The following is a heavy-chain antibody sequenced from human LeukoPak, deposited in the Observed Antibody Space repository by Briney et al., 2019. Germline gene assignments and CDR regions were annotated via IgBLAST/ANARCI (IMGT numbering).Heavy chain of an antibody. J-gene: IGHJ6*04. V-gene: IGHV1-18*04. CDR1: GYTFTSYG. CDR3: ARGADYYGSGSRDYGMDV. CDR2: ISAYNGNT. Sequence: ASVKVSCKASGYTFTSYGISWVRQAPGRGLEWMGWISAYNGNTNYAQKLQGRVTMTTDTSTSTAYMELRSLRSDDTAVDYCARGADYYGSGSRDYGMDVWGKGTTVTVSS. D-gene: IGHD3-10*01.